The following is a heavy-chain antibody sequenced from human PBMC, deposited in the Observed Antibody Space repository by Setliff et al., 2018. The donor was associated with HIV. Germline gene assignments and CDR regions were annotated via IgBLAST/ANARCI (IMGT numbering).Heavy chain of an antibody. CDR2: IHHSGST. Sequence: SETLSLTCTVSGGSISDGYSWGWIRQPPGKGLEWIGSIHHSGSTHYNSSLKSRVTISVDTSNNQFSLKLTSVTAADTSVYYCATYSSSWPDYWGQGTLVTVSS. CDR3: ATYSSSWPDY. V-gene: IGHV4-38-2*02. D-gene: IGHD6-13*01. CDR1: GGSISDGYS. J-gene: IGHJ4*02.